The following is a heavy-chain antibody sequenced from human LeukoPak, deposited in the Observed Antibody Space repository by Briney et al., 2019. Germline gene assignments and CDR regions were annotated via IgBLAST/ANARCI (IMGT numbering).Heavy chain of an antibody. J-gene: IGHJ4*02. D-gene: IGHD5-24*01. V-gene: IGHV3-53*01. CDR2: IYGGGNI. CDR1: GFTFNDAW. CDR3: ARGAGYNYPYYFDY. Sequence: PGGSLRLSCATSGFTFNDAWMNWVRQAPGKGLEWVSVIYGGGNIYYADSVKGRFTISRDNSKNTLYLQMNSLRAEDTAVYYCARGAGYNYPYYFDYWGQGTLVTVSS.